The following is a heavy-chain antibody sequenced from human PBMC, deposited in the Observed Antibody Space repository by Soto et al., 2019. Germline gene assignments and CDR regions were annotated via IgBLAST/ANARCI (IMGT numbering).Heavy chain of an antibody. Sequence: QLQLQESGPGLVKPSETLSLTCTVSGGSISSSSYYWGWIRQPPGKGLEWIGSIYYSGSTYYNPSLKSRVTISVDTSKNQFSLKLSSVTAADTAVYYCARFTVEAGFDYWGQGTLVTVSS. CDR2: IYYSGST. D-gene: IGHD4-4*01. CDR3: ARFTVEAGFDY. CDR1: GGSISSSSYY. V-gene: IGHV4-39*01. J-gene: IGHJ4*02.